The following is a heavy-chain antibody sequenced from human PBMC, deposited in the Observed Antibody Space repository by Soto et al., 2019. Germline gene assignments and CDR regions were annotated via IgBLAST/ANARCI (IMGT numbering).Heavy chain of an antibody. CDR1: GFTFSSYA. CDR3: ARASDYNILEWLLSDLDY. Sequence: GGSLRLSCAASGFTFSSYAMHWVRQAPGKGLEWVAVISYDGSNKYYADSVKGRFTISRDNSKNTLYLQMNSLRAEDTAVYYCARASDYNILEWLLSDLDYWGQGTLVTVSS. CDR2: ISYDGSNK. J-gene: IGHJ4*02. V-gene: IGHV3-30-3*01. D-gene: IGHD3-3*01.